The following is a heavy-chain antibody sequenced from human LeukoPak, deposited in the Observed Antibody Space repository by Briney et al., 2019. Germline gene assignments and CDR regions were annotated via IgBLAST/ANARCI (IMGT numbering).Heavy chain of an antibody. J-gene: IGHJ4*02. CDR2: IDGDESAT. D-gene: IGHD3-22*01. CDR1: GFTFRSHW. V-gene: IGHV3-74*01. CDR3: VRTHSSGYYYFDS. Sequence: GGSLRLSCAASGFTFRSHWMHWVRQAPGKGLIWVSRIDGDESATYYGDSVKGRFTISRDNAKNTLYLQMNSLRVEDTAVYYCVRTHSSGYYYFDSWGQGTPVTVSS.